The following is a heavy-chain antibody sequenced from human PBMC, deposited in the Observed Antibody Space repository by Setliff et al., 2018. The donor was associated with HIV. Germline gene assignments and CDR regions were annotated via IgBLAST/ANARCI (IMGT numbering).Heavy chain of an antibody. CDR2: LYYGGNT. CDR3: ARDPWLLGASAGGDNWLDP. J-gene: IGHJ5*02. Sequence: SETLSLTCSVSPYSISSGYYWGWLWQPPGKGLEWIGCLYYGGNTYYNPSLKSRVAMSIDTSKNEVSLRLKSVTAADTAIYYCARDPWLLGASAGGDNWLDPWGQGTLVTVSS. CDR1: PYSISSGYY. V-gene: IGHV4-38-2*02. D-gene: IGHD1-26*01.